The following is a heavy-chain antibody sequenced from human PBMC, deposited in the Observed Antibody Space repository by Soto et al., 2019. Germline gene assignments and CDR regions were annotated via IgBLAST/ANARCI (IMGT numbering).Heavy chain of an antibody. J-gene: IGHJ5*02. CDR1: GGSISSYY. D-gene: IGHD6-13*01. CDR2: IYYSGST. Sequence: SETLSLTCTVSGGSISSYYWSWIRQPPGKGLEWIGYIYYSGSTNYNPSLKSRVTISVDTSKNQFSLKLSSVTAADTAVYYCARGRLAAAGMNWFDPWGQGTLVTVSS. V-gene: IGHV4-59*01. CDR3: ARGRLAAAGMNWFDP.